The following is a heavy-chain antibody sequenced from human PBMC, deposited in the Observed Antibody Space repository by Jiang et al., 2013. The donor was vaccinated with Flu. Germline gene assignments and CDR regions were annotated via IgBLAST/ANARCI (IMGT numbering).Heavy chain of an antibody. CDR3: ARDLAYSSGFYPGRF. CDR2: LSYHGSSA. Sequence: PGKGLEWVAVLSYHGSSAYYADSVKGRFTISRDNSNNTMFLQMNSLRSEDTAVYFCARDLAYSSGFYPGRFWGQGTLLTVSS. D-gene: IGHD6-19*01. V-gene: IGHV3-30-3*01. J-gene: IGHJ4*02.